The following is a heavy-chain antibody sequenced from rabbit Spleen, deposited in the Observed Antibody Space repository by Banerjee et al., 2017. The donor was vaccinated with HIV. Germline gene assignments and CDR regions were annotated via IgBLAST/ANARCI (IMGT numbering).Heavy chain of an antibody. CDR3: ARDLVAVIGWNFNL. CDR2: IYAGSSGTT. V-gene: IGHV1S40*01. Sequence: QSLEESGGDLVKPGASLTLTCTASGFSFSGSHYMCWVRQAPGKGLEWIACIYAGSSGTTYYTSWAKGRFTISKTSSTTVTLQITSLTAADTATYFCARDLVAVIGWNFNLWGPGTLVTVS. J-gene: IGHJ4*01. D-gene: IGHD1-1*01. CDR1: GFSFSGSHY.